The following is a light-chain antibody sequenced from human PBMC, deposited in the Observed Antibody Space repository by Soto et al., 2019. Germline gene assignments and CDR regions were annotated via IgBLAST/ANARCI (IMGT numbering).Light chain of an antibody. V-gene: IGKV3-11*01. Sequence: IVLKQSPSTLSLSTGERATLSCRASQSVSSYLAWYQQKPGQAPRLLIYDASNRATGIPARFSGSGSGTDFTLTISSLEPEDFAVYYCQQRSNWPPTFGQGTKVDI. CDR1: QSVSSY. CDR2: DAS. J-gene: IGKJ1*01. CDR3: QQRSNWPPT.